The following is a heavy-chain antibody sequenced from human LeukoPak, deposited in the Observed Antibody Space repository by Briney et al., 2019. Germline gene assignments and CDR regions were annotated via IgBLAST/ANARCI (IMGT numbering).Heavy chain of an antibody. D-gene: IGHD3-10*01. CDR3: ARDEGEGVFGH. CDR2: IIPIFGTA. Sequence: ASVKVSCKASGGTFSSYAISWVRQAPGQGLEWMGGIIPIFGTANYAQKFQGRVTITTDEPTSTAYMELSSLRSEDTAVYYWARDEGEGVFGHWGQGTLVTVSS. J-gene: IGHJ4*02. V-gene: IGHV1-69*05. CDR1: GGTFSSYA.